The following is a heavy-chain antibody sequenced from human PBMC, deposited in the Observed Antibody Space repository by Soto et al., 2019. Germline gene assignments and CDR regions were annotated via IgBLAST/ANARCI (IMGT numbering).Heavy chain of an antibody. J-gene: IGHJ4*02. CDR3: ARDLYDCSSTSCYYYFDY. Sequence: ASVKVSCKASGYTFTSYYMHWVRQAPGQGLEWMGIINPSGGSTSYAQKFQGRVTMTRDTSTSTVYMELSSLRSEDTAVYYCARDLYDCSSTSCYYYFDYWGQGTLVTVSS. V-gene: IGHV1-46*03. D-gene: IGHD2-2*01. CDR2: INPSGGST. CDR1: GYTFTSYY.